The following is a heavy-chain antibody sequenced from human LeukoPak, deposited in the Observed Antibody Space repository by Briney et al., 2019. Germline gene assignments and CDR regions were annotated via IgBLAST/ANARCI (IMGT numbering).Heavy chain of an antibody. D-gene: IGHD3-22*01. CDR3: ATGPDNYNSSSYYFHY. CDR1: GGSVSSADYY. J-gene: IGHJ4*02. Sequence: SETLSLTCTVSGGSVSSADYYWSWIRQPPGKGLEWIGEINQSGSTNYNPSLKSRVITSVDTSKNQFSLKLSSVTAADTAVYYCATGPDNYNSSSYYFHYWGQGTLVTVSS. V-gene: IGHV4-34*01. CDR2: INQSGST.